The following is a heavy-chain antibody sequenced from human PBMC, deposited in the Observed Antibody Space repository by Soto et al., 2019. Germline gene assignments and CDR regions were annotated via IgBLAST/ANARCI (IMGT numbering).Heavy chain of an antibody. J-gene: IGHJ4*02. V-gene: IGHV3-21*01. D-gene: IGHD3-22*01. CDR1: GFTFSSYS. CDR3: ARDYYDSSGYYYGY. Sequence: GGSLRLSCAASGFTFSSYSMNWVRQAPGKGLEWVSSISSGSSYIYYADSVKGRFTISRDNAKNSLYLQMNSLRAEDTAVYYCARDYYDSSGYYYGYWGQGTLVTVSS. CDR2: ISSGSSYI.